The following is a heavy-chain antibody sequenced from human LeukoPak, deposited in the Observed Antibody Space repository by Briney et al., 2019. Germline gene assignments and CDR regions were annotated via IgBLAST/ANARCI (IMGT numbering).Heavy chain of an antibody. Sequence: PGGPLRLFCAASGFPFSIYDMNWVRQAPGKGLEWVSHISTTGNTVYYAHAEKRRFPIPRHHAKHSLYLHIHSLSAEDTTVFQWARGLMMGRFGGQGNLVSV. J-gene: IGHJ4*02. CDR3: ARGLMMGRF. V-gene: IGHV3-48*03. CDR2: ISTTGNTV. CDR1: GFPFSIYD. D-gene: IGHD1-26*01.